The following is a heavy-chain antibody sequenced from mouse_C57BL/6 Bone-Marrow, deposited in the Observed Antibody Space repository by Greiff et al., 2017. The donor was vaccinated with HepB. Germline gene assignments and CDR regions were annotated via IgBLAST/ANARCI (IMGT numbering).Heavy chain of an antibody. CDR1: GYTFTSYW. Sequence: VQLQQPGAELVKPGASVKMSCKASGYTFTSYWITWVKQRPGQGLEWIGDIYPGSGSTNYNEKFKGKATLTADKSSSTAYMQLSSLTSEDSAVYFCAKDGYYVAYWGQGTLVTVS. D-gene: IGHD2-3*01. CDR3: AKDGYYVAY. CDR2: IYPGSGST. J-gene: IGHJ3*01. V-gene: IGHV1-55*01.